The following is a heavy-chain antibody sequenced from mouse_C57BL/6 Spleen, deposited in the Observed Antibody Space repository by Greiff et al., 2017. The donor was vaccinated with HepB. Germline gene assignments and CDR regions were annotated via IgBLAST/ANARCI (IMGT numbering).Heavy chain of an antibody. D-gene: IGHD4-1*01. V-gene: IGHV1-15*01. CDR2: IDPETGGT. CDR3: TRLGPWGFDY. CDR1: GYTFTDYE. Sequence: QVQLKQSGAELVRPGASVTLSCKASGYTFTDYEMHWVKQTPVHGLEWIGAIDPETGGTAYNQKFKGKAILTADKSSSTAYMELRRLTSEDSAVYYCTRLGPWGFDYWGQGTLVTVSA. J-gene: IGHJ3*01.